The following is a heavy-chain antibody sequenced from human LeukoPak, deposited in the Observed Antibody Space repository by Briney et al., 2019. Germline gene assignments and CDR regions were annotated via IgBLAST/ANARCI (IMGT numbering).Heavy chain of an antibody. CDR1: GYTFSGYY. D-gene: IGHD3-22*01. J-gene: IGHJ5*02. V-gene: IGHV1-46*01. CDR2: INPSGGST. CDR3: ARVSFAHYDSSGYYWFDP. Sequence: ASVKVSCKASGYTFSGYYIHWVRQAPGQGLECMGWINPSGGSTSYAQKFQGRVTMTRDMSTSTVYMELSSLRSEDTAVYYCARVSFAHYDSSGYYWFDPWGQGTLVTVSS.